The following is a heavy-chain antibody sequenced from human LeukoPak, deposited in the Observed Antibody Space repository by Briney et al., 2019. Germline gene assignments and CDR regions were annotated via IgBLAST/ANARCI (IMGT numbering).Heavy chain of an antibody. CDR3: ARDITGTLDY. D-gene: IGHD1-20*01. CDR1: GFTFSSYA. V-gene: IGHV3-66*01. J-gene: IGHJ4*02. Sequence: GGSLRLSCAASGFTFSSYAMSWVRQAPGKGLEWVSVFYSGGSTYYADSVKGRFTISRDNSKNTLYLQMNSLRAEDTAVYYCARDITGTLDYWGQGTLVTVSS. CDR2: FYSGGST.